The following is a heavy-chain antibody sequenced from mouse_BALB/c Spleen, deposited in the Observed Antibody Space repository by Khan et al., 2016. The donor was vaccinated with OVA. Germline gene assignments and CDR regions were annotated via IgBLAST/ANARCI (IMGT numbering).Heavy chain of an antibody. CDR2: INPSTGYT. CDR1: GYTFTTYW. J-gene: IGHJ3*01. V-gene: IGHV1-7*01. CDR3: ARRRLYCIFSL. Sequence: QVQLQQSGAELAKPGASVKMSCTASGYTFTTYWMHWIKQRPGQGLEWIGYINPSTGYTEYNKKFKDKATLTADESSSTAYMQLNSLTSEDSAVYYFARRRLYCIFSLWGQRALVTFS.